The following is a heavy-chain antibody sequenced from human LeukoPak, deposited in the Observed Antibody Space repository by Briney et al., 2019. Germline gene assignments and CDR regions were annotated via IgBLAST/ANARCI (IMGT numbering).Heavy chain of an antibody. D-gene: IGHD5-18*01. CDR3: AKALVQVWSFDY. CDR2: ISGSGGGT. J-gene: IGHJ4*02. Sequence: GGSLRLSCAASGFTFSSYAMSWVRQAPGKGLEWVSAISGSGGGTYYADSVKGRFTISRDNSKNTMYLQMNSLRAEDTAVYCAKALVQVWSFDYWGQGTLVTVSS. CDR1: GFTFSSYA. V-gene: IGHV3-23*01.